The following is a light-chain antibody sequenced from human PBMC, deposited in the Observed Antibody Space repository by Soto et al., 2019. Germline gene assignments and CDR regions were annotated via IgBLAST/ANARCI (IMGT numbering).Light chain of an antibody. CDR3: QSYDSSLSGSGGV. J-gene: IGLJ3*02. Sequence: QSVLTQPPSVSGAPGQRVTISCTGSSSNIGGGYDVHWYQQLPGTAPKLLIYGNNNRPSGVPDRFSGSKSGTSASLAITGLQAEDEADYYCQSYDSSLSGSGGVFGGGTKLTVL. V-gene: IGLV1-40*01. CDR1: SSNIGGGYD. CDR2: GNN.